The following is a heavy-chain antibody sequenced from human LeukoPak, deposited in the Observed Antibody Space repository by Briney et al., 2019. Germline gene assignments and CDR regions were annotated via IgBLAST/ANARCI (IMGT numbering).Heavy chain of an antibody. CDR3: ARTKPYYYDSSGYYYPPDYYYGMDV. Sequence: GGSLRLSCAASGFTFSSYAMHWVRQAPGKGLEYVSAISSNGGSTYYANSVEGRFTISRDNSKNTLYLQMGSLRAEDMAVYYCARTKPYYYDSSGYYYPPDYYYGMDVWGQGTTVTVSS. V-gene: IGHV3-64*01. D-gene: IGHD3-22*01. CDR2: ISSNGGST. J-gene: IGHJ6*02. CDR1: GFTFSSYA.